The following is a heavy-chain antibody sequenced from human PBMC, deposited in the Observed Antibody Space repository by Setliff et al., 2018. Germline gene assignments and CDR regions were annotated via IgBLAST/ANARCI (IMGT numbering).Heavy chain of an antibody. CDR1: GFTFSSYM. Sequence: PGGSLRLSCAASGFTFSSYMMNWVRQAPGKGLEWVSSISSSSIYIYYADSVKGRFTISRDNAKNSLYLQMNSLRAEDTAVYYCARVRSPLVVAGSADYWGQGTLVTVSS. CDR2: ISSSSIYI. CDR3: ARVRSPLVVAGSADY. D-gene: IGHD6-19*01. V-gene: IGHV3-21*01. J-gene: IGHJ4*02.